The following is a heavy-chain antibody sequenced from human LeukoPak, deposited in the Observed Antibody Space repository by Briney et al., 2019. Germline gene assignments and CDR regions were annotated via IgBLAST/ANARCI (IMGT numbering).Heavy chain of an antibody. CDR3: AKDLNYYPSSSFDY. Sequence: PGGSLTLSCAASGFPFSSYAMSWVRQAPGKGLEWVSAIIGSGGSTYYADSVKGRFTIYRDNPKNTLYLKMNSLRAEDTAVYYCAKDLNYYPSSSFDYWGQGTLVTVSS. D-gene: IGHD3-10*01. V-gene: IGHV3-23*01. CDR2: IIGSGGST. J-gene: IGHJ4*02. CDR1: GFPFSSYA.